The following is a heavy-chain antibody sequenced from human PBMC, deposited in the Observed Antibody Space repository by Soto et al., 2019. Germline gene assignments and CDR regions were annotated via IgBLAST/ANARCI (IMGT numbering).Heavy chain of an antibody. CDR3: APRTTVSNWFAP. Sequence: ASVKVSCKASGYTFTSYAMHWVRQAPGQRLEWMGWINAGNGNTKYSQKFQGRFTISRDNSKNTLYLQMNSLRAEDTAVYYCAPRTTVSNWFAPWGQGTLVTVPQ. J-gene: IGHJ5*02. D-gene: IGHD4-17*01. V-gene: IGHV1-3*01. CDR1: GYTFTSYA. CDR2: INAGNGNT.